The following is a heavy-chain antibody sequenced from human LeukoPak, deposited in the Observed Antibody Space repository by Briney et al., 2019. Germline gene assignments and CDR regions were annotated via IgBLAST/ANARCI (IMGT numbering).Heavy chain of an antibody. CDR3: ARDKSDLVGATTLDY. J-gene: IGHJ4*02. Sequence: ASVKVSCKASGYTFTGYYIHCVRQAPGQGLEWMGWINPNSGGTNYAQKFQGGVTMTRDTSVSTVYMELSRLRSDDTAVYYCARDKSDLVGATTLDYWGQGTLVSVSS. CDR2: INPNSGGT. V-gene: IGHV1-2*02. D-gene: IGHD1-26*01. CDR1: GYTFTGYY.